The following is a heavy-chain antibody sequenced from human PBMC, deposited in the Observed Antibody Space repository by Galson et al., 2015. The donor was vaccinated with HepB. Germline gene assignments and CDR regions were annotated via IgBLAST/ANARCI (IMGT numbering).Heavy chain of an antibody. CDR1: GFTFTGAN. V-gene: IGHV3-30*03. CDR3: ARAGYGSGTARTAGAFDI. J-gene: IGHJ3*02. Sequence: SLRLSCAASGFTFTGANMHWVRQAPGKGLEWVAVISRDGSATYEAEDVKGRFTISRDNSKKEVYLHMKGLRVEDTGLYFCARAGYGSGTARTAGAFDIWGRGTWVAV. CDR2: ISRDGSAT. D-gene: IGHD3-10*01.